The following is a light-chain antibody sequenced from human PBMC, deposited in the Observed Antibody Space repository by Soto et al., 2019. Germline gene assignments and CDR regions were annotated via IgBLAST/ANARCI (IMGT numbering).Light chain of an antibody. Sequence: QSALTQPASVSGSPGQSITISCTGTSSDVGGYSSVSWYQQYPGRAPKLIIYEVRNRPSGVSNRFSGSKSANTASLTIPGLQAEDEADYYCNSYTTSTTYVFGTGTKVTVL. CDR2: EVR. V-gene: IGLV2-14*01. CDR1: SSDVGGYSS. CDR3: NSYTTSTTYV. J-gene: IGLJ1*01.